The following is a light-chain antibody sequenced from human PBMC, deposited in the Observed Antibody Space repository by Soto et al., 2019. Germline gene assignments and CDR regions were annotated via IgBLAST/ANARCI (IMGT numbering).Light chain of an antibody. CDR2: SAS. CDR3: QQLNSYTIT. CDR1: QGISSF. J-gene: IGKJ5*01. V-gene: IGKV1-9*01. Sequence: DIQWTQCPSLLSGSVGDRVTITWRASQGISSFLAWFQQKQGKAPKLLIYSASTLQSGVPSRFRGSGYGTELTLTISSMKNEDFDTYLCQQLNSYTITFGHGTRLEIK.